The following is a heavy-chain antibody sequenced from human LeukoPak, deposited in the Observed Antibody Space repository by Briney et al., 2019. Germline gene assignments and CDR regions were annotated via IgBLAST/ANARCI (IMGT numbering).Heavy chain of an antibody. CDR3: ARRRIPATITGSKLSSRFDT. CDR1: GDSISSGDYY. D-gene: IGHD5-12*01. Sequence: SETLSLTCTVSGDSISSGDYYWSWIRQPAGKGLEWIGRISSSGSTNYNPSLKSRIKMSVDTSKNQFSVNLNSVTAADTAFYYCARRRIPATITGSKLSSRFDTWGQGTLVTVSS. V-gene: IGHV4-61*02. CDR2: ISSSGST. J-gene: IGHJ1*01.